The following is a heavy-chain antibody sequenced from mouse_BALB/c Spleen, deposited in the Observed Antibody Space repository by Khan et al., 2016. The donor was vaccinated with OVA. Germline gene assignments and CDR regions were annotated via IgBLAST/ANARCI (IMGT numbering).Heavy chain of an antibody. CDR1: GYSITSGYA. CDR3: ARGNYYGYYFDD. Sequence: EVQLQESGPGLVKPSQSLSLTCTVTGYSITSGYAWNWIRQFPGNKLEWMGYISYSGGTSYNPSLKSRISITRDTSKNKFFLQLNSVTTEDTATYYCARGNYYGYYFDDWGQGTTRTVSS. D-gene: IGHD1-1*01. CDR2: ISYSGGT. V-gene: IGHV3-2*02. J-gene: IGHJ2*01.